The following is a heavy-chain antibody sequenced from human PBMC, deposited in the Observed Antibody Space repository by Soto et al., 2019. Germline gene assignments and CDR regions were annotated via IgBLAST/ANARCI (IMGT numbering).Heavy chain of an antibody. Sequence: QLQLQESGPGLVKPSETLSLTCTVSGGSISSSSYYWGWIRQPPGKGLEWIGSIYYSGSTYYNPSLKSRVTISVDTSKNQFSLKLSSVTAADTAVYYCARAPETWIQLWSRFDYWGQGTLVTVSS. CDR1: GGSISSSSYY. CDR3: ARAPETWIQLWSRFDY. V-gene: IGHV4-39*01. CDR2: IYYSGST. J-gene: IGHJ4*02. D-gene: IGHD5-18*01.